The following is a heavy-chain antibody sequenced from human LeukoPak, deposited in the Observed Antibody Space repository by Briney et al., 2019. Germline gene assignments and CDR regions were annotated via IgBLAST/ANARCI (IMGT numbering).Heavy chain of an antibody. J-gene: IGHJ4*02. CDR1: GFTFSSYS. D-gene: IGHD3-10*01. Sequence: GGSLRLSCAASGFTFSSYSMNWVRQAPGKGLEWVSYISSSSSTIYYADSVKGRFTISRDNAKNSLYLQMNSLRAEDTAVYYCARGRELLWFGPYFDYWGQGTLVTVSS. V-gene: IGHV3-48*04. CDR3: ARGRELLWFGPYFDY. CDR2: ISSSSSTI.